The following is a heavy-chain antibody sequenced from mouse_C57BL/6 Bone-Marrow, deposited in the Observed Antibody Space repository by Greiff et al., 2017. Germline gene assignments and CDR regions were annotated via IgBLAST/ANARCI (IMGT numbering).Heavy chain of an antibody. CDR2: IDPENGDT. V-gene: IGHV14-4*01. CDR3: TIYYYVSWFAY. CDR1: GFNIKDDY. Sequence: EVQLQQSGAELVRPGASVKLSCTASGFNIKDDYMHWVKQRPEQGLEWIGWIDPENGDTEYASKFQGKATITADTSSNTAYLQLSSLTSEDTAVYYCTIYYYVSWFAYWGQGTLVTVSA. D-gene: IGHD1-1*01. J-gene: IGHJ3*01.